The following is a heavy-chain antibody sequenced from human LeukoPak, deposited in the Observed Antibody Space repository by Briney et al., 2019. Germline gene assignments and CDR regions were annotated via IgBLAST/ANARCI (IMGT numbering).Heavy chain of an antibody. J-gene: IGHJ4*02. CDR2: ISGSGGTT. CDR3: AKDNNNWYGSFDY. D-gene: IGHD1-20*01. Sequence: PGGSLRLSCAASGFTFSNYAMSWARQAPGKGLEWVSGISGSGGTTYYADSVKGRFTISRDTSKNTLYLQMNSLRAEDTAVYYCAKDNNNWYGSFDYWGQGTLVTVSS. CDR1: GFTFSNYA. V-gene: IGHV3-23*01.